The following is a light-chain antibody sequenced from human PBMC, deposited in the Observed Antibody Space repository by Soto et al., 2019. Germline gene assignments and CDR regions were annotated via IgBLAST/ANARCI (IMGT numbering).Light chain of an antibody. J-gene: IGKJ4*01. V-gene: IGKV1-12*01. CDR1: QAISIW. CDR3: LQANSLPLT. CDR2: TAS. Sequence: DIPMTQSPSSVSASVGDKVTITCRASQAISIWLAWYQQKPGRAPKLLIYTASTLQSGVPSRFSGGGSGTLFTLTISSLQPEDFATYYCLQANSLPLTFGGGTKVEIK.